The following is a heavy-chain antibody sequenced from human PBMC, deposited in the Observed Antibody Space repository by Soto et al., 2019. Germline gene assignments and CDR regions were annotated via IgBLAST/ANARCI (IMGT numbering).Heavy chain of an antibody. CDR1: GASVSTGDYY. Sequence: QVQLQESGPGLVKPSQTLSLTCSVSGASVSTGDYYWSWIRQPPGKGLEWIAYIYYSGSTYYNPSLNSRVTISIDTSKNQFSLKLSSVTAADTTVYYCAIAGAVGAGYWGQGTLVTVSS. D-gene: IGHD1-26*01. V-gene: IGHV4-30-4*01. J-gene: IGHJ4*02. CDR2: IYYSGST. CDR3: AIAGAVGAGY.